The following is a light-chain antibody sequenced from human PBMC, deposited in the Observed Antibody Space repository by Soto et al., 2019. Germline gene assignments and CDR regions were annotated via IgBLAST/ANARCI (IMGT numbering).Light chain of an antibody. Sequence: ETLLTNSPATLSLSQGDRAPFSCRASKNVSRYLGWYQHKPGQAPSLVIYDPSNRATGVPARFSGSGSGTDFTLTISSLEPEDFAVYYCQQHETWPLTFGGGTRVEIE. V-gene: IGKV3-11*01. CDR2: DPS. J-gene: IGKJ4*01. CDR3: QQHETWPLT. CDR1: KNVSRY.